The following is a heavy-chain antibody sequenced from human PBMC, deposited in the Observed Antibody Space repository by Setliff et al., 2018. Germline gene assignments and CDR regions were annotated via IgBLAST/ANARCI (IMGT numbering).Heavy chain of an antibody. CDR3: AREGDTVNWFDP. Sequence: PGGSLRLSCAASGFTFSTYVMTWVRQAPGKGLEWVANIKQDGSEKYYVDSVKGRFTISRDNAKNSLYLQMNSLRAEDTAVYYCAREGDTVNWFDPWGQGTLVTVSS. J-gene: IGHJ5*02. D-gene: IGHD4-4*01. CDR1: GFTFSTYV. CDR2: IKQDGSEK. V-gene: IGHV3-7*01.